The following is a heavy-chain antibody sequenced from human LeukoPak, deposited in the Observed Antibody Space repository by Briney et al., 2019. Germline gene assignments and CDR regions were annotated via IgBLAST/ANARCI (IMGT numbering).Heavy chain of an antibody. Sequence: ASVKVSCKASGYTFTSYGISWVRQVPGQGLEWMGWISAYNGNTNYAQKLQGRVTMTTDTSTSTAYMELRSLRSDDTAVYYCARDRPIMITFGGVIVRRPYYGMDVWGQGTTVTVSS. J-gene: IGHJ6*02. V-gene: IGHV1-18*01. CDR1: GYTFTSYG. CDR3: ARDRPIMITFGGVIVRRPYYGMDV. CDR2: ISAYNGNT. D-gene: IGHD3-16*02.